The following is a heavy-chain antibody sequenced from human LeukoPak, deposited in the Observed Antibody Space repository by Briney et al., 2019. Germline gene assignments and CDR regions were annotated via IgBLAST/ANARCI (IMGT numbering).Heavy chain of an antibody. D-gene: IGHD3-10*01. J-gene: IGHJ4*02. V-gene: IGHV4-31*03. Sequence: TLSLTCTVSGGSISSGGYYWSWIRPHPGKGLEWIGYIYYSGSTYYNPSLKSRATISVDTSKNQFSLKLSSVTAADTAVYYCARGGVSSGSYYNGAFDYWGQGTLVTVSS. CDR2: IYYSGST. CDR3: ARGGVSSGSYYNGAFDY. CDR1: GGSISSGGYY.